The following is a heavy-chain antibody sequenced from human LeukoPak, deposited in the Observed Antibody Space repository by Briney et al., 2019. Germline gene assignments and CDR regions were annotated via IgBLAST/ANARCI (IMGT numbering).Heavy chain of an antibody. J-gene: IGHJ4*02. Sequence: PSETLSLTCTVSTASISNCYWSWIRQPPGKGLEWIGYISFNGSTNYNPSLKSRVAISIDTSKNQFSLKVTSVTAADTAVYYCARDGFSDGDGVFFFDYWGQGTLVTVSS. CDR2: ISFNGST. CDR3: ARDGFSDGDGVFFFDY. V-gene: IGHV4-59*01. CDR1: TASISNCY. D-gene: IGHD4-17*01.